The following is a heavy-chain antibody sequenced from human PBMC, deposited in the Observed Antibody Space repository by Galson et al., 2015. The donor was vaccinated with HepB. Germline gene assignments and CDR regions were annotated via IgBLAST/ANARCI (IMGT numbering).Heavy chain of an antibody. CDR2: IIPIFGTA. CDR3: ARDPTPMITGWFDP. Sequence: SVKVSCKASGGPFSSYAISWVRQAPGQGLEWMGGIIPIFGTANYAQTFQDRVTITADESTSTAYMELRSLRYEDTAVYYCARDPTPMITGWFDPWGQGTLVTVSS. D-gene: IGHD3-16*01. J-gene: IGHJ5*02. V-gene: IGHV1-69*13. CDR1: GGPFSSYA.